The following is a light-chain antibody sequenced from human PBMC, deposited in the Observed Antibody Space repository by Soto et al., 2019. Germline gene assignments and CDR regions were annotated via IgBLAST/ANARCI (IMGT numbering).Light chain of an antibody. CDR2: DAS. CDR1: QDINNY. CDR3: QQFENLPLT. Sequence: DIQMTQSPSPLSASVGDRVTITCQASQDINNYLNWYQQKPGKAPKLLIYDASNLETGVPSRFSGSGSGTDFTFTISSLQPEDFATYYCQQFENLPLTFGGGTKVEI. J-gene: IGKJ4*01. V-gene: IGKV1-33*01.